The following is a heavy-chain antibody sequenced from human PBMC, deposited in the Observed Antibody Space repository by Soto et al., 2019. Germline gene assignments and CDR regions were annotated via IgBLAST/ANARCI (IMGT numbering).Heavy chain of an antibody. Sequence: PGESLKISCKGSGNNFTRNWIGWVRQMPGKGLEWMGIIYPGDSDTRYSPSFKGQVTISADKSISTAYLQWSSLRASDTAMYYCASVKAGNFYYGVDVWGQGTTVTVS. CDR2: IYPGDSDT. D-gene: IGHD1-1*01. V-gene: IGHV5-51*01. CDR1: GNNFTRNW. CDR3: ASVKAGNFYYGVDV. J-gene: IGHJ6*02.